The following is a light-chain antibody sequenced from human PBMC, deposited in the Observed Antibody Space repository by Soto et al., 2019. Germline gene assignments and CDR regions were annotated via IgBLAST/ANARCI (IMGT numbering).Light chain of an antibody. V-gene: IGLV1-51*01. CDR2: DNN. CDR1: SSNIGKNY. Sequence: QSVLTQPPSVSAAPGQKVTISCSGSSSNIGKNYVSWYQQLPGTAPKLLIYDNNERPSGIPERFSGSKSGTSATLGITGLQTGDEADYYCGTWDGTLSAGVFGGGTKLTVL. J-gene: IGLJ3*02. CDR3: GTWDGTLSAGV.